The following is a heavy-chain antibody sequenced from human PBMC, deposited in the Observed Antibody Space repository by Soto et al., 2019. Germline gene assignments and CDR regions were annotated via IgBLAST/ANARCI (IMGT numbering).Heavy chain of an antibody. CDR1: GGSFSGYY. Sequence: SEXLSLTCAVYGGSFSGYYWSWIRQXPGXXXXXFGEINHSGSTNYNPSLKSRITINPDTSKNQFSLQLNSVTPEDTAVYYCARLSPLKYSSSSPDFSDAFDIWGQGTMV. D-gene: IGHD6-6*01. CDR2: INHSGST. V-gene: IGHV4-34*01. CDR3: ARLSPLKYSSSSPDFSDAFDI. J-gene: IGHJ3*02.